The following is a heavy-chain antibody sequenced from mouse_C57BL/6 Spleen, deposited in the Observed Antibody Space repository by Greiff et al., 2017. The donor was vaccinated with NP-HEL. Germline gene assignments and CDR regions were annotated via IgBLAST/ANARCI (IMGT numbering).Heavy chain of an antibody. CDR1: GYSITSGYD. CDR3: ARGPNYYGSSYVDWYFDV. J-gene: IGHJ1*03. D-gene: IGHD1-1*01. CDR2: ISYSGST. Sequence: EVQLQESGPGMVKPSQSLSLTCTVTGYSITSGYDWHWIRHFPGNKLEWMGYISYSGSTNYNPSLKSRISITHDTSKNHFFLKLNSVTTEDTATYYCARGPNYYGSSYVDWYFDVWGTGTTVTVSS. V-gene: IGHV3-1*01.